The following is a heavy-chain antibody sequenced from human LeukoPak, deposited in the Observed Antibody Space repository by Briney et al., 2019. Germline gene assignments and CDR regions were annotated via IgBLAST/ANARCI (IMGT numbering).Heavy chain of an antibody. D-gene: IGHD6-13*01. CDR3: ARSRRIAAAGTMVTMNY. V-gene: IGHV1-8*01. Sequence: ASVKVSCKASGYTFTSYDINWVRQATGQGLEWMGWMNPNSGNTGYAQKFQGRVTMTRNTSISTAYMELSSLRPEDTAVYYCARSRRIAAAGTMVTMNYWGQGTLVTVSS. CDR1: GYTFTSYD. CDR2: MNPNSGNT. J-gene: IGHJ4*02.